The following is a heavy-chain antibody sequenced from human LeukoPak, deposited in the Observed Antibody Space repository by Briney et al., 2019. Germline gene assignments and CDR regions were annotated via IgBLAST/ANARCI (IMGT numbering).Heavy chain of an antibody. D-gene: IGHD6-6*01. Sequence: SVKVSCKASGGTFSSYAISWVRQAPGQGLEWMGGIIPIFGTANYAQKFQGRVTITTDESTSTAYMELSSLRSEDTAVYYCARGPTRIAARYYYYMDVWGKGTTVTVSS. CDR3: ARGPTRIAARYYYYMDV. CDR1: GGTFSSYA. J-gene: IGHJ6*03. CDR2: IIPIFGTA. V-gene: IGHV1-69*05.